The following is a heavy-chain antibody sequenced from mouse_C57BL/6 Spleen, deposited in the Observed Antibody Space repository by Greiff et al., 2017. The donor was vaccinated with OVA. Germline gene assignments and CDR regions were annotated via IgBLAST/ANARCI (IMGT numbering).Heavy chain of an antibody. CDR3: ARDFGYYGFAY. V-gene: IGHV3-1*01. Sequence: DVQLQESGPGMVKPSQSLSLTCTVTGYSITSGYDWHWIRHFPGNKLEWMGYISYSGSTNYNPSLKSRISITHDTSKNHFFLKLNSVTTEDTATYYCARDFGYYGFAYWGQGTLVTVSA. CDR2: ISYSGST. D-gene: IGHD2-3*01. J-gene: IGHJ3*01. CDR1: GYSITSGYD.